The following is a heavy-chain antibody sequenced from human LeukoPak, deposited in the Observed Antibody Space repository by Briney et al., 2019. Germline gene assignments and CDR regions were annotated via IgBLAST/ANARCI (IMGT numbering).Heavy chain of an antibody. J-gene: IGHJ3*02. V-gene: IGHV3-53*01. D-gene: IGHD3-22*01. CDR3: ASSGTYYYDSSGYDDAFDI. CDR2: IYSGGST. CDR1: GFPFRSNY. Sequence: PGGSLSLSCAAPGFPFRSNYMSGVRQAPGKGLEGGAVIYSGGSTYYADSEKGRFTISRDNSKNTLYLQMNSLRAEDTAVYYCASSGTYYYDSSGYDDAFDIWGQGTMVTVSS.